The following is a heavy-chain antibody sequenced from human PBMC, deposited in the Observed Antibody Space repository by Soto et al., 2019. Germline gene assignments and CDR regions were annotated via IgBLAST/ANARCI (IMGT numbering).Heavy chain of an antibody. CDR1: GFTFVAYA. D-gene: IGHD6-13*01. Sequence: EVQLVESGGDLVQPGRSLRLSCVAAGFTFVAYAMHWVRQAPGKGLEWVSGISYNSGSTHYADSVKGRFTISRDNAKRSLYLQMNSLRPEDTALYYCAKAGYSSGWYGRIYWGQGTLVTVSS. CDR2: ISYNSGST. CDR3: AKAGYSSGWYGRIY. J-gene: IGHJ4*02. V-gene: IGHV3-9*01.